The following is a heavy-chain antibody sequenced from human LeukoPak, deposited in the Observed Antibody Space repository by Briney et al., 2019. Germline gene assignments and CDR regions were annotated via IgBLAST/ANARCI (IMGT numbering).Heavy chain of an antibody. D-gene: IGHD6-13*01. Sequence: SETLSLTCTVSGGSISSGGYYWRWIRQHPGTGLEWIGYIYYSGSTYYNPSLKSRVTISVDTSKNQFSLKLSSVTAADTAVYYCARDYPGIAAAGRRGNWFDPWGQGTLVTVSS. J-gene: IGHJ5*02. CDR1: GGSISSGGYY. CDR3: ARDYPGIAAAGRRGNWFDP. V-gene: IGHV4-31*03. CDR2: IYYSGST.